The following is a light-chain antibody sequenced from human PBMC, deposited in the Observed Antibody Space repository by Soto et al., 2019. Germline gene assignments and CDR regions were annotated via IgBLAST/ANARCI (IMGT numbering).Light chain of an antibody. CDR3: QQYGSSPRFT. V-gene: IGKV3-20*01. J-gene: IGKJ3*01. Sequence: EIVLTQSPGTLSLSPGERATLSCRASQSVSSSYLAWYQQKPGQAPRLLIYGASSRVTGIPDRFSGSGSGTDFTLSISSLEPADFAVYYCQQYGSSPRFTFGPGTKVDI. CDR1: QSVSSSY. CDR2: GAS.